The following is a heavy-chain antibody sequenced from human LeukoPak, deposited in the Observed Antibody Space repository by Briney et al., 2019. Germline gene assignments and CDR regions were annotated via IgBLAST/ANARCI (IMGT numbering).Heavy chain of an antibody. CDR2: INPNTGNT. D-gene: IGHD2-2*02. CDR1: EYTFTHYN. J-gene: IGHJ6*03. CDR3: ARWGWGYCSSTSCYTYYYYYYMDV. Sequence: ASVKVSCKASEYTFTHYNINWVRQATGRAPEWLGWINPNTGNTGYAQKFQDRVIMTRNTSIATAYMELTGLRSEDTAVYYCARWGWGYCSSTSCYTYYYYYYMDVWGKGTTVTISS. V-gene: IGHV1-8*02.